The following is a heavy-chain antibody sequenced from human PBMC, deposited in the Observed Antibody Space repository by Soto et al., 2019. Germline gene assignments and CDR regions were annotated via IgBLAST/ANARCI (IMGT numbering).Heavy chain of an antibody. CDR3: ARGAYSYVDY. V-gene: IGHV1-69*02. Sequence: QVQLVQSGAEVKKPGSSVKVSCKASGGTFSSYTISWVRQAPGQGLEWMGRIIPILGIANYAQKFQGRVTITQDKTTSTAYRELSGVRAEDTAVYSCARGAYSYVDYWGQGALVTVSA. CDR1: GGTFSSYT. D-gene: IGHD5-18*01. J-gene: IGHJ4*02. CDR2: IIPILGIA.